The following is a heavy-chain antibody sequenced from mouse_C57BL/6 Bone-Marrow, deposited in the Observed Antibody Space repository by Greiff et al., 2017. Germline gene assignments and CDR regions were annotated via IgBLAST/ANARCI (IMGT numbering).Heavy chain of an antibody. CDR3: TRVDISVHYYAMDY. V-gene: IGHV1-15*01. CDR1: GYTFTDYE. CDR2: IDPENGGT. D-gene: IGHD3-2*02. J-gene: IGHJ4*01. Sequence: VQLQQSGAELVRPGASVTLSCKASGYTFTDYEMHWVKQTPVLGLEWIGAIDPENGGTAYNQKFKGKAILTADKSSSTAYMELRSLTSEDSAVYYWTRVDISVHYYAMDYWGQGTSVTVSS.